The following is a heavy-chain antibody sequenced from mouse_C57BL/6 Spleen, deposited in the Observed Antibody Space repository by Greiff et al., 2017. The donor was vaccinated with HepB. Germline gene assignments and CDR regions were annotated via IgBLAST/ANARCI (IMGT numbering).Heavy chain of an antibody. V-gene: IGHV1-9*01. J-gene: IGHJ1*03. Sequence: VQLQESGAELMKPGASVKLSCKATGYTFTGYWIEWVKQRPGHGLEWIGEILPGSGSTNYNEKFKGKATFTADTSSNTAYMQLSSLTTEDSAIYYCARDDYDDYGLHWYFEVWGTGTTVTVSS. CDR2: ILPGSGST. CDR3: ARDDYDDYGLHWYFEV. D-gene: IGHD2-4*01. CDR1: GYTFTGYW.